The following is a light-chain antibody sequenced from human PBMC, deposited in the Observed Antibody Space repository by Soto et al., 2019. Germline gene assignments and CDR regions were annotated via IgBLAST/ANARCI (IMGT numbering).Light chain of an antibody. Sequence: TQDPPSLSAAVGARVTITFRASQGISTWLAWYQHKAGTAPKLLIFGALSLQRGVPSRFAGSASGTDFTLNFESLQPEDAATYYSPQVTTFTRTFGRGTKVDIK. V-gene: IGKV1-12*01. CDR3: PQVTTFTRT. CDR1: QGISTW. CDR2: GAL. J-gene: IGKJ1*01.